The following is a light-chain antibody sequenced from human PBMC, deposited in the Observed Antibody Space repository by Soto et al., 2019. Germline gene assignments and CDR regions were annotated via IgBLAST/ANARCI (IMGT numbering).Light chain of an antibody. CDR3: QRYNNRWT. CDR2: GAS. CDR1: QSVRSN. Sequence: IVMTQYPANRSLSPGERATLSCRASQSVRSNLAWYQQKPGQAPRLLIYGASTRATGIPARFSGSGSGTEFTLTFSSMQSEVFAVDYCQRYNNRWTFGQGTKVDIK. J-gene: IGKJ1*01. V-gene: IGKV3-15*01.